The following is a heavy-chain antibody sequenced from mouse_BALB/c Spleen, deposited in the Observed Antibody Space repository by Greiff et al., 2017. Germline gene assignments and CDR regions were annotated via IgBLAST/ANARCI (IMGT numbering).Heavy chain of an antibody. CDR1: GYTFTSYT. V-gene: IGHV1-4*02. Sequence: QVQLKQSAAELARPGASVKMSCKASGYTFTSYTMHWVKQRPGQGLEWIGYINPSSGYTEYNQKFKDKTTLTADKSSSTAYMQLSSLTSEDSAVYYCARRNLPNYYGSSYDYAMDYWGQGTSVTVSS. D-gene: IGHD1-1*01. CDR3: ARRNLPNYYGSSYDYAMDY. J-gene: IGHJ4*01. CDR2: INPSSGYT.